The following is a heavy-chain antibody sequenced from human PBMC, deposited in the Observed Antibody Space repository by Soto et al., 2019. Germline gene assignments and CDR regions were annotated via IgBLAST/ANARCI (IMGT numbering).Heavy chain of an antibody. Sequence: SETLSLTCTVSGGSFNFYYWSWIRQPPGKGLEWIGYIFYSGGTSYNPSLKSRVTISVDTSRNQFSLKLSSVTAADTAVYYCARAESTDWNLKLFDSWGQGTLVTVSS. D-gene: IGHD1-1*01. CDR3: ARAESTDWNLKLFDS. J-gene: IGHJ4*02. V-gene: IGHV4-59*13. CDR1: GGSFNFYY. CDR2: IFYSGGT.